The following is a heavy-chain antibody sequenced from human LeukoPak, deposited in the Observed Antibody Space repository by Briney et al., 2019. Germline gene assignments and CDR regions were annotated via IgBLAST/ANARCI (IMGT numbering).Heavy chain of an antibody. V-gene: IGHV1-18*01. CDR2: ISAYNGNT. Sequence: GASVKVSCKASGYTFTSYGISWVRQAPGQGLEWMGWISAYNGNTNYAQKLQGRVTMTTDTSTSTAYMELRSLRSDDTAVYHCARDPAIVVVPAAMVWFDPWGQGTLVTVSS. CDR1: GYTFTSYG. J-gene: IGHJ5*02. CDR3: ARDPAIVVVPAAMVWFDP. D-gene: IGHD2-2*01.